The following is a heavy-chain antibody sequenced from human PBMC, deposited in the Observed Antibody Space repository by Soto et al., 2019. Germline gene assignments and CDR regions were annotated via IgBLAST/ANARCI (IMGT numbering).Heavy chain of an antibody. D-gene: IGHD3-10*01. CDR1: GGSISSYY. Sequence: SETLSLTCTVSGGSISSYYWSWIRLPPGKGLEWIGYIYYSGSTNYNPSLKSRVTISVDTSKNQFSLKLSSVTAADTAVYYCARQSGLYGSGSYYNHFDYWGQGTLVTVS. V-gene: IGHV4-59*08. CDR2: IYYSGST. CDR3: ARQSGLYGSGSYYNHFDY. J-gene: IGHJ4*02.